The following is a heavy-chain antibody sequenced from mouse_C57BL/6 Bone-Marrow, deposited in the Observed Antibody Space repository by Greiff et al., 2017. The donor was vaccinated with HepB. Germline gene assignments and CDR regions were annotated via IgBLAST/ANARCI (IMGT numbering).Heavy chain of an antibody. J-gene: IGHJ2*01. CDR1: GFTFSDYG. CDR2: ISSGSSTI. CDR3: ALDSSGYVYFDY. V-gene: IGHV5-17*01. Sequence: EVKLMESGGGLVKPGGSLKLSCAASGFTFSDYGMHWVRQAPEKGLEWVAYISSGSSTIYYADTVKGRFTISRDNAKNTLFLQMTSLRSEDTAMYYCALDSSGYVYFDYWGQGTTLTVSS. D-gene: IGHD3-2*02.